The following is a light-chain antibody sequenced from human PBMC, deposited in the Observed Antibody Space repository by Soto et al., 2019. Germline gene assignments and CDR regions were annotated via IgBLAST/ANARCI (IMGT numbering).Light chain of an antibody. J-gene: IGKJ4*01. CDR1: QSISSW. CDR2: KAS. CDR3: QQYKSFSLT. V-gene: IGKV1-5*03. Sequence: DIQMTQSPSTLSASVGDRVTITCRASQSISSWLAWYQQKPGKAPKLLIYKASSIESGVPTRFSGSGSGTEFTLTNSSLQPDDFAIYYCQQYKSFSLTFGGGTKVEIK.